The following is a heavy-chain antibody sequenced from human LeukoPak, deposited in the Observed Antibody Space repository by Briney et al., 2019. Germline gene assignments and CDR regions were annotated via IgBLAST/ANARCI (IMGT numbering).Heavy chain of an antibody. D-gene: IGHD3-16*01. V-gene: IGHV3-23*01. J-gene: IGHJ6*03. CDR1: GFTFSNSA. CDR2: ISASGHYT. Sequence: GGSLRLSCEASGFTFSNSAMSWVRQAPGKGREWVSGISASGHYTYNADSAKGRFTISRDNSKNTLYLQMNSLRAEDTALYYCAKDGSWGDYYFYFYIDVWGKGTTVTVSS. CDR3: AKDGSWGDYYFYFYIDV.